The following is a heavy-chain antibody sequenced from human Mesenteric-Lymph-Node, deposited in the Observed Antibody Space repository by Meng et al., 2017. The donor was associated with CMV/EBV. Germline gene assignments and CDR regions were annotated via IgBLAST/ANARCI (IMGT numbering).Heavy chain of an antibody. V-gene: IGHV3-30*02. CDR3: GVDY. CDR1: GFTFSSYG. Sequence: GESLKISCAASGFTFSSYGMHWVRQAPGKGLEWVAFIRYDGSNKYYADSVKGRFTISRDNSKNTLYLQMTSLSVEDTAVYYCGVDYWGQGTLVTVSS. J-gene: IGHJ4*02. CDR2: IRYDGSNK.